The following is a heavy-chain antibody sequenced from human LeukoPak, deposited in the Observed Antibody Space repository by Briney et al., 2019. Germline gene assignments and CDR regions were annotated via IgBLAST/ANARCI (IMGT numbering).Heavy chain of an antibody. J-gene: IGHJ4*02. CDR1: GFTFSSYA. V-gene: IGHV3-23*01. CDR3: ARGSTQYSSGWYGLDY. CDR2: FSGGDGST. Sequence: GGSLRLSCAASGFTFSSYAMSWVRQAPGKGLEWVSGFSGGDGSTTYADSVKGRFTISRDNAKNTLYLQMNSLRAEDTAVYYCARGSTQYSSGWYGLDYWGQGTLVTVSS. D-gene: IGHD6-19*01.